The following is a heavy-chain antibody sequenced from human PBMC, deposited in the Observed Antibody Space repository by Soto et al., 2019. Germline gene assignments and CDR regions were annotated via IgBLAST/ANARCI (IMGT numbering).Heavy chain of an antibody. CDR2: ITVGSSHI. CDR1: GFPFSAYN. V-gene: IGHV3-21*01. CDR3: SRSPEVGVRGAY. Sequence: GGSLRLSCTGSGFPFSAYNINWVRQAPGKGLEWVSSITVGSSHIYQPNSMKGRFTISRDDAKDSVYLQIDSLRDEDTALYYCSRSPEVGVRGAYWGQGTLVTVSS. D-gene: IGHD3-16*01. J-gene: IGHJ4*02.